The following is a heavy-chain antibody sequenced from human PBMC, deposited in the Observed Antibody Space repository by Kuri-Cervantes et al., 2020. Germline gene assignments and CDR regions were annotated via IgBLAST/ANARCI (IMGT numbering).Heavy chain of an antibody. D-gene: IGHD6-19*01. Sequence: GESLKIFCAASGFTFSSYSMNWVRQAPGKGLEWVSSISSSSSYIYYADSVKGRFTISRDNAKNSLYLQMNSLRAEDTAVYYCARDLPIAVAAHWFDPWGQGTLVPVSS. CDR2: ISSSSSYI. CDR3: ARDLPIAVAAHWFDP. J-gene: IGHJ5*02. V-gene: IGHV3-21*01. CDR1: GFTFSSYS.